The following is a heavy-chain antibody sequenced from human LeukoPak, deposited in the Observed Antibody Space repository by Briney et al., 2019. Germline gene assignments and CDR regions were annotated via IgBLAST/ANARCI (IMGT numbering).Heavy chain of an antibody. J-gene: IGHJ5*02. V-gene: IGHV4-4*07. CDR3: AKGNGDYMPNWSDP. Sequence: SETLSLTCTVSGGSISSYYWSWIRQPAGKGLEWIGRIYTSGSTNYNPSLKSRVTMSVDTSKNQFSLKLSPVTAADTAVYYCAKGNGDYMPNWSDPWAREPWSPSPQ. D-gene: IGHD4-17*01. CDR2: IYTSGST. CDR1: GGSISSYY.